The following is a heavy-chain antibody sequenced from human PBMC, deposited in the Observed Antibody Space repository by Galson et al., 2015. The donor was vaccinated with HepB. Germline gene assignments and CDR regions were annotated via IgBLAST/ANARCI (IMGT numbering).Heavy chain of an antibody. J-gene: IGHJ4*02. CDR1: GFTLSIYW. V-gene: IGHV3-74*01. Sequence: SLRFSCAASGFTLSIYWMHWGGQVPGKGLVWVSQISGDGSSKSYADSVKGRFTISRDNAKNTLYLQMNNLRVEDTAVYYCARGYSTTCVYWGQGTLVPFSS. CDR3: ARGYSTTCVY. CDR2: ISGDGSSK. D-gene: IGHD2-2*01.